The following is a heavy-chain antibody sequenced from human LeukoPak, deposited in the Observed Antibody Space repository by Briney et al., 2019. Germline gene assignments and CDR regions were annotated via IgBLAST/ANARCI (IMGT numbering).Heavy chain of an antibody. CDR3: ATSGYCSSTSCYTDY. CDR2: IYSGGTI. Sequence: GGSLRLSCAASGFTVSSNHMNWVRQAPGKGLEWVSVIYSGGTIYYADSVKGRFTISRDNAKNSLYLQMNSLRAEDTAVYYCATSGYCSSTSCYTDYWGQGTLVTVSS. D-gene: IGHD2-2*01. J-gene: IGHJ4*02. CDR1: GFTVSSNH. V-gene: IGHV3-53*01.